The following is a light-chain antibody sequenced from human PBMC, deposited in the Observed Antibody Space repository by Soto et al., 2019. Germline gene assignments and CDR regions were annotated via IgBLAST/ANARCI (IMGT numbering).Light chain of an antibody. Sequence: QSALTQPPSASGSPGQSVTISCIGTASDIGRYNYVSWYQHHPGKAPKLIIYEVTKRPSGVPDRFSGSKSGNTASLTVSGLQADDEADYYCNSYVGSNNYVFGTGTXVTVL. CDR3: NSYVGSNNYV. CDR2: EVT. J-gene: IGLJ1*01. CDR1: ASDIGRYNY. V-gene: IGLV2-8*01.